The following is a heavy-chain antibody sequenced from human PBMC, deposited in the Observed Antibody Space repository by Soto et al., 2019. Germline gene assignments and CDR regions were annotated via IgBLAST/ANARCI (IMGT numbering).Heavy chain of an antibody. J-gene: IGHJ4*02. V-gene: IGHV4-34*01. Sequence: SETLSLTCAVDGGSFSGYYWSWIRRPPGKGLEWIGEINHSGSTNYNPSLKSRVTISVDTSKNQFSLKLSSVTAADTAVYYCASLHSSGWYYFDYWGQGTLVTVSS. CDR1: GGSFSGYY. CDR3: ASLHSSGWYYFDY. CDR2: INHSGST. D-gene: IGHD6-19*01.